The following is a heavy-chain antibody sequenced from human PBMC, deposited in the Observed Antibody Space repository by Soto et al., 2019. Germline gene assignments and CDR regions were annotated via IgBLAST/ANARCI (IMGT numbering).Heavy chain of an antibody. CDR2: IYSGGIT. CDR3: ARGAYDYGDYVDAFDI. D-gene: IGHD4-17*01. CDR1: GITVSYNY. Sequence: PGGSLRLSCAVSGITVSYNYMSWVRQAPGKGLEWVSVIYSGGITYYTDSVKGRFTISRDNAKNTLYLQMNSMRSEDTAMYYCARGAYDYGDYVDAFDIWGQGTMVTVSS. J-gene: IGHJ3*02. V-gene: IGHV3-53*01.